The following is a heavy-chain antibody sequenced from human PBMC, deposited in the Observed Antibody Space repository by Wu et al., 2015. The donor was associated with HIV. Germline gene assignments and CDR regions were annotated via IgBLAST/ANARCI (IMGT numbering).Heavy chain of an antibody. CDR3: ARLRIAAAGPFDY. CDR1: GGSFSGYY. V-gene: IGHV4-34*01. CDR2: INHSGST. J-gene: IGHJ4*02. D-gene: IGHD6-13*01. Sequence: QVQLQQWGAGLLKPSETLSLTCAVYGGSFSGYYWSWIRQPPGKGLEWIGEINHSGSTNYNPSLKSRVTISVDTSKNQFSLKLSSVTAADTAVYYCARLRIAAAGPFDYWGQGTLVTVSS.